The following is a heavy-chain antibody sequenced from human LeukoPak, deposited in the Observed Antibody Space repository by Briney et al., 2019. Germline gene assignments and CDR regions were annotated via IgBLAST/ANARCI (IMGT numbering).Heavy chain of an antibody. CDR2: INEDGSEE. V-gene: IGHV3-7*01. D-gene: IGHD6-13*01. Sequence: GGSLRLSCAASGFTFSDYWMSWVRQAPGKGLEWVANINEDGSEEHYVDSMKGRFTISRDNAKNSLYLQMNSLRAEDTAVYKCAGGRTWCDYWGQGTVVTVSS. CDR1: GFTFSDYW. CDR3: AGGRTWCDY. J-gene: IGHJ4*02.